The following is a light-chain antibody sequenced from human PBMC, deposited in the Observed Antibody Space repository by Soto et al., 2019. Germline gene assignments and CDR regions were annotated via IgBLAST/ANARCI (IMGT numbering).Light chain of an antibody. J-gene: IGKJ4*01. Sequence: DVVMTQSPDSLAVSLGERATINCKSSLSVLYSSNNKNYLAWYQQKPGQPPKLLIYWASTRESGVPDRFSGSGSGTDFTLTIVSLQAEDVAVYYCQQYYSIPLTFGGGTKVEIK. CDR1: LSVLYSSNNKNY. V-gene: IGKV4-1*01. CDR3: QQYYSIPLT. CDR2: WAS.